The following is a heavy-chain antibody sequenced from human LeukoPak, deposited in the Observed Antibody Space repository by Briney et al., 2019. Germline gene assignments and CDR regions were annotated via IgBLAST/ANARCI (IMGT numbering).Heavy chain of an antibody. D-gene: IGHD1-1*01. CDR1: GGSISSYY. V-gene: IGHV4-4*07. J-gene: IGHJ3*02. Sequence: SETLSLTCTVSGGSISSYYLSWIRQPAGKGLEWIGRIYTSGSTNYNPSLKSRVTMSVDTSKNQFSLKLSSVPAADTAVYYCAREGYNWNTFDIWGQGTMVTVSS. CDR3: AREGYNWNTFDI. CDR2: IYTSGST.